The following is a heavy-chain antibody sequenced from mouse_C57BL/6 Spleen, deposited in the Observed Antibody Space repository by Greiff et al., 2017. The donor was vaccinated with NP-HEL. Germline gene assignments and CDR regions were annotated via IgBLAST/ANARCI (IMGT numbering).Heavy chain of an antibody. D-gene: IGHD2-5*01. CDR2: IWGVGST. CDR3: ARGSNYPHYYAMDY. J-gene: IGHJ4*01. V-gene: IGHV2-6*01. Sequence: VKLMESGPGLVAPSQSLSITCTVSGFSLTSYGVDWVRQSPGKGLEWLGVIWGVGSTNYNSALKSRLSISKDNSKSQVFLKMNSLQTDDTAMYYCARGSNYPHYYAMDYWGQGTSVTVSS. CDR1: GFSLTSYG.